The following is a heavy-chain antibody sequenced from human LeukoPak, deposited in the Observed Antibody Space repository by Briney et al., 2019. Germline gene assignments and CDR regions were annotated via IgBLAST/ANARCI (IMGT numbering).Heavy chain of an antibody. V-gene: IGHV4-59*01. J-gene: IGHJ6*03. CDR2: IYYSGGT. CDR3: ARRAAAVGTYYMDV. Sequence: SETLSLTCTVSGGSISPYYWNWIRQPPGKGLEWIGYIYYSGGTNYNASLTSRVTISVDTSQNQCSLRLSSVTAADTAVYYCARRAAAVGTYYMDVWGKGTTVTVSS. CDR1: GGSISPYY. D-gene: IGHD6-13*01.